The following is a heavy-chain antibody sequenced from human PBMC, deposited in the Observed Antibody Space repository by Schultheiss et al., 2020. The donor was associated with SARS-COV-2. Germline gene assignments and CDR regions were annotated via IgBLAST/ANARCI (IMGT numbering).Heavy chain of an antibody. Sequence: GGSLRLSCAASGFTFSSYGMHWVRQAPGKGLEWVAVISYDGSNKYYVDSVKGRFTISRDNSKNTLYLQMNSLRAEDTAVYYCAKDNWNYLGYYYYGMDVWGQGTTVTVSS. D-gene: IGHD1-7*01. V-gene: IGHV3-30*18. CDR1: GFTFSSYG. CDR3: AKDNWNYLGYYYYGMDV. CDR2: ISYDGSNK. J-gene: IGHJ6*02.